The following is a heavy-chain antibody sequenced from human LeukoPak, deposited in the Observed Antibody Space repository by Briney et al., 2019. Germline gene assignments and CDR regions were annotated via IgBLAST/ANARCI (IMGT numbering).Heavy chain of an antibody. D-gene: IGHD3-22*01. CDR3: AKTYYDSSGDAFDI. Sequence: GGSLRLSCAASGLTFSSYGMHWVRQAPGKGLEWVAFIRYDGSNKYYADSVKGRFTISRDNSKNTLYLQMNSLRAEDTAVYYCAKTYYDSSGDAFDIWGQGTMVTVSS. J-gene: IGHJ3*02. CDR1: GLTFSSYG. CDR2: IRYDGSNK. V-gene: IGHV3-30*02.